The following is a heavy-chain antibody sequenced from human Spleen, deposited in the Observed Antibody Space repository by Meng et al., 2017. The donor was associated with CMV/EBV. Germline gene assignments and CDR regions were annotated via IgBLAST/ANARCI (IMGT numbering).Heavy chain of an antibody. D-gene: IGHD6-19*01. J-gene: IGHJ4*02. CDR3: AASGAVAGALDY. CDR2: ISAYNGNT. Sequence: QVLMGQAGAEVKKPGASVKVSCKASGYTFTSYGISWVRQAPGQGLEWMGWISAYNGNTNYAQKLQGRVTMTTDTSTSTAYMELRSLRSDDTAVYYCAASGAVAGALDYWGQGTLVTVSS. V-gene: IGHV1-18*01. CDR1: GYTFTSYG.